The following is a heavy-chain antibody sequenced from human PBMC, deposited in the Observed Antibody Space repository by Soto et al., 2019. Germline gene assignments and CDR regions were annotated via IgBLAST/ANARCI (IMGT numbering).Heavy chain of an antibody. J-gene: IGHJ5*02. CDR2: INHSGST. V-gene: IGHV4-34*01. D-gene: IGHD2-15*01. CDR1: GGSFSGYY. Sequence: LSLTCAVYGGSFSGYYWSWIRQPPGKGLEWIGEINHSGSTNYNPSLKSRVTISVDTSKNQFSLKLSSVTAADTAVYYCARAYRSHVVVVAARRNLLAPRGQGSLVTVSS. CDR3: ARAYRSHVVVVAARRNLLAP.